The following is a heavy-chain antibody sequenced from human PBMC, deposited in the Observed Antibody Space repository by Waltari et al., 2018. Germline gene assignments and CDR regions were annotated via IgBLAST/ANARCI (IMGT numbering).Heavy chain of an antibody. D-gene: IGHD3-3*01. J-gene: IGHJ6*03. CDR2: IIPIFGTT. CDR1: GGTLSSHP. CDR3: ARDFWSGTDYYYYMDV. V-gene: IGHV1-69*01. Sequence: QVQLVQSGAEVKKPGSSVKVSCKASGGTLSSHPFTWVRQAPGQGLEWMGGIIPIFGTTNYAQKFQGRVTISADESTSTVFLELSSLRAEDTAVYYCARDFWSGTDYYYYMDVWGKGTTVTVSS.